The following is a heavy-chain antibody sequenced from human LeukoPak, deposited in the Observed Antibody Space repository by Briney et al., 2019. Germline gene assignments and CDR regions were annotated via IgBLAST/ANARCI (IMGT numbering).Heavy chain of an antibody. CDR2: IYHSGST. Sequence: SQTLSLTCTVSNGSISSVGYYWRWLRQNPGKGLEFIGYIYHSGSTYYNPSLKRPITISMDTSENQFSLRLTAVTAADPAIYYCARTPSRTRVFDYWGQGTLVTVSS. CDR3: ARTPSRTRVFDY. J-gene: IGHJ4*02. V-gene: IGHV4-31*01. CDR1: NGSISSVGYY. D-gene: IGHD3-10*01.